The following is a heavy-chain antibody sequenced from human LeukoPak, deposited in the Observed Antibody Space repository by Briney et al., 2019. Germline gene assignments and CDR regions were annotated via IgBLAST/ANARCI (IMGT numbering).Heavy chain of an antibody. J-gene: IGHJ4*02. V-gene: IGHV3-53*01. Sequence: GGSLRLSCAASGFTVSSNYMIWVRQAPGKGLEWVSLIHGGGTTYYADSVKGRFTISSDSSKNTVYLEMNSLRAEDTAIYYCAKTYYDTTYFDSWGQGTLITVSS. CDR2: IHGGGTT. CDR1: GFTVSSNY. CDR3: AKTYYDTTYFDS. D-gene: IGHD3-22*01.